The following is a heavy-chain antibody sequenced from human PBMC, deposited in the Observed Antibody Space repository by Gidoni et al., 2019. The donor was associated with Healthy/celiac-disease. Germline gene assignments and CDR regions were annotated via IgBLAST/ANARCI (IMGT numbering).Heavy chain of an antibody. J-gene: IGHJ6*02. D-gene: IGHD1-26*01. Sequence: EVQLVESGGGLVKPGGSLRLSCAASGFTFSSYSMNWVRQAPGKGLEWVSSISSSSSYIYYADSVKGRFTISRDNAKNSLYLQMNSLRAEDTAVYYCARDRGRSGSYSVYYYGMDVWGQGTTVTVSS. CDR2: ISSSSSYI. CDR3: ARDRGRSGSYSVYYYGMDV. CDR1: GFTFSSYS. V-gene: IGHV3-21*01.